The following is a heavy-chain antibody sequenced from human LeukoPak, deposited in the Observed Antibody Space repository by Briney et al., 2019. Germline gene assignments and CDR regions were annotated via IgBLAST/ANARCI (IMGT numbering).Heavy chain of an antibody. Sequence: PGGSLRLSCAASGFTFSSYEMNWVRQPPGKGLEWIGSIHYSARIYYNPSLKSRLTISPDTSKNQFSLKLTSVTAADTAVYYCTREVRSAWASFDPWGQGTLVTVSS. V-gene: IGHV4-38-2*02. D-gene: IGHD1-26*01. CDR2: IHYSARI. J-gene: IGHJ5*02. CDR3: TREVRSAWASFDP. CDR1: GFTFSSYE.